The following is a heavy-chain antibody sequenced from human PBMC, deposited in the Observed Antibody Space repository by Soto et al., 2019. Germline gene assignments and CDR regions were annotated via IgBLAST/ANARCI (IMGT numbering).Heavy chain of an antibody. D-gene: IGHD3-10*01. CDR1: GYTFTIYY. V-gene: IGHV1-46*01. J-gene: IGHJ4*02. CDR2: INPSGGST. CDR3: ARDKAVGTMVRGVLDY. Sequence: GASVKVSCKASGYTFTIYYMHWVRQAPGQGLEWMGIINPSGGSTSYAQKFQGRVTMTRDTSTSTVYMELSSLRSEDTAVYYCARDKAVGTMVRGVLDYWGQGTLVTVSS.